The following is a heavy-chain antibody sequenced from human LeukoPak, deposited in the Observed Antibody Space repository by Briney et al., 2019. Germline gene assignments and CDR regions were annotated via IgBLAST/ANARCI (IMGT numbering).Heavy chain of an antibody. CDR1: GFTFSSYA. J-gene: IGHJ4*02. CDR2: ISGSGGST. CDR3: AKLTEDIVVVPAAIGSLDY. Sequence: GGSLRFSCAASGFTFSSYAMSWVRQAPGKGLEWVSAISGSGGSTYYADSVKGRFTISRDNSKNTLYLQMNSLRAEDTAVYYCAKLTEDIVVVPAAIGSLDYWGQGTLVTVSS. D-gene: IGHD2-2*01. V-gene: IGHV3-23*01.